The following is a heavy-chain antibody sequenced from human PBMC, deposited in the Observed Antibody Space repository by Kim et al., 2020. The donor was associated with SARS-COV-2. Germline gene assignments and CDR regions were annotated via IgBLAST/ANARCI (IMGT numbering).Heavy chain of an antibody. V-gene: IGHV3-23*01. D-gene: IGHD2-15*01. J-gene: IGHJ4*02. CDR3: AKVSRSSCYDY. Sequence: TYYADSVKGRFTISRDNSKNTLYLQMNSLRAEDTAVYYCAKVSRSSCYDYWGQGTLVTVSS. CDR2: T.